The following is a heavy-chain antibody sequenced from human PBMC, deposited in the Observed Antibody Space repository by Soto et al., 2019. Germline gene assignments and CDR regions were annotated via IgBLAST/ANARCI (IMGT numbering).Heavy chain of an antibody. CDR1: GFTFSSYG. Sequence: QVQLVESGGGVVQPGRSLRLSCAASGFTFSSYGMHWVRQAPGKGLEWVAVIWYDGSNKYYADSVKGRFTISRDNSKNTLNLQMISLKAEDTAVYYFSSEYSSGGSCYYYCTDVWGQGTTVTVSS. V-gene: IGHV3-33*01. CDR2: IWYDGSNK. J-gene: IGHJ6*02. CDR3: SSEYSSGGSCYYYCTDV. D-gene: IGHD2-15*01.